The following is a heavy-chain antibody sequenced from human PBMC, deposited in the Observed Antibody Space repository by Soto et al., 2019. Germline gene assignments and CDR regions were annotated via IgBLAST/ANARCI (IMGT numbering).Heavy chain of an antibody. CDR1: GFTFSSYD. CDR2: IGTAGDT. V-gene: IGHV3-13*01. D-gene: IGHD2-8*01. J-gene: IGHJ6*03. CDR3: ARAVETIMVCASHYYYYMDV. Sequence: EVQLVESGGGLVQPGGSLRLSCAASGFTFSSYDMHWVRQATGKGLEWVSAIGTAGDTYYPGSVKGRVTITRENAKNTLYHPLNSLRAGDTAVYNCARAVETIMVCASHYYYYMDVWGKGTTVTVSS.